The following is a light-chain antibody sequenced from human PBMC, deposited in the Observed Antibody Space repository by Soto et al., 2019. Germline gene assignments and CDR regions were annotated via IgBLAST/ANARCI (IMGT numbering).Light chain of an antibody. CDR3: QQYGSSPPIT. CDR1: QSVSSSD. CDR2: GAS. J-gene: IGKJ5*01. V-gene: IGKV3-20*01. Sequence: EIELTQSPCTLSLSPGERATLPCRASQSVSSSDLAWYQQKPGQAPRLLISGASSRDTGIPDRFSGSGSGTDFTLTISRLEPEDFAVYYCQQYGSSPPITFGQGTRLEIK.